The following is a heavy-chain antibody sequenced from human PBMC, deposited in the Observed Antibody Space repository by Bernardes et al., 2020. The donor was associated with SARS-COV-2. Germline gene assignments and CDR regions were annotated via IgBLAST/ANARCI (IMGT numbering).Heavy chain of an antibody. CDR1: GFSFSHYA. V-gene: IGHV3-23*01. Sequence: GGSLRLSCVASGFSFSHYAMSWVRQAPGKGLEWVSGFGVSGETYYADSVKGRFTISRDNSKNTLYLQMSTLRADDTAVYYCVNMAAAGRAHSYYYGLDVWGQGTTVTVSS. J-gene: IGHJ6*02. CDR2: FGVSGET. CDR3: VNMAAAGRAHSYYYGLDV. D-gene: IGHD6-13*01.